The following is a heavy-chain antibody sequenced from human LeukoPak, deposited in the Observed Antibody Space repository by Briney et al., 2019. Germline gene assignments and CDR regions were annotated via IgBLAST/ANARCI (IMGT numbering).Heavy chain of an antibody. D-gene: IGHD6-13*01. V-gene: IGHV4-34*01. CDR2: INHSGST. CDR3: ARVSIAAAGGKYYYYYMDV. J-gene: IGHJ6*03. CDR1: GGSFSGYY. Sequence: PSETLSLTCAVYGGSFSGYYWSWIRQPQGKGLEWIGEINHSGSTNYNPSLKSRVTISVDTSKNQFSLKLSSVTAADTAVYYCARVSIAAAGGKYYYYYMDVWGKGTTVTVSS.